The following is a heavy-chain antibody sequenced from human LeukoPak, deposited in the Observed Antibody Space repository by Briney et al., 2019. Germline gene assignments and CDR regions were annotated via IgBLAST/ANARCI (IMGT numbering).Heavy chain of an antibody. D-gene: IGHD6-6*01. CDR3: ARGRSIAARPGMDV. J-gene: IGHJ6*02. CDR1: GGSISGYY. V-gene: IGHV4-59*01. Sequence: SETLSLTCTVSGGSISGYYWSWIRQPPGKGLEWIGYIYYSGSTNYNPSLKSRVTISVDTSKNQFSLKLSSVTAADTAVYYCARGRSIAARPGMDVWGQGTTVTVSS. CDR2: IYYSGST.